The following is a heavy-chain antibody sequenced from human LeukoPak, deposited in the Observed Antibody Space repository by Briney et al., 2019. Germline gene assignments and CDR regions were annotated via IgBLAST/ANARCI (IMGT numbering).Heavy chain of an antibody. D-gene: IGHD3-22*01. CDR2: INPSGGST. V-gene: IGHV1-46*01. Sequence: ASVKVSCKASGYTFTSYYMHWVRQAPGQGLEWMGIINPSGGSTSYAQKFQGRVTMTRDMSTSTVYMELSSLRSEDTAVYYCATGSPLGPNSSGYYLLDYWGQGTLVTVSS. CDR3: ATGSPLGPNSSGYYLLDY. CDR1: GYTFTSYY. J-gene: IGHJ4*02.